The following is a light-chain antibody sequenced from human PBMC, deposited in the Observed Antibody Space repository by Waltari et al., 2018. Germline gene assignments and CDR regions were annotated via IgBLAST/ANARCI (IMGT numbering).Light chain of an antibody. CDR1: TLPRKF. CDR2: EDN. V-gene: IGLV3-10*01. CDR3: SSVDNNFKGV. Sequence: SYELTQPPSVSVSPGQTARITCYGETLPRKFAYWYQQKSGQAPVLVLFEDNKRPAGIPEGFSGSLSGTTATLTISGAQVEDEADYYCSSVDNNFKGVFGAGTKVTVL. J-gene: IGLJ1*01.